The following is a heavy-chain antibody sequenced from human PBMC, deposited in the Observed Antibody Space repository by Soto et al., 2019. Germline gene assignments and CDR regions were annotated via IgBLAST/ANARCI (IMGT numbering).Heavy chain of an antibody. D-gene: IGHD2-8*02. CDR2: IYYSGST. V-gene: IGHV4-59*08. CDR3: ARRYWYSFDY. J-gene: IGHJ4*02. CDR1: GGSISSYY. Sequence: QVQLQESGPGLVKPSETLSLTCTVSGGSISSYYWSWIRQPPGKGLEWIGYIYYSGSTNYNPSLKXRVTLSVDTSKNQFSLKLSSVTAADTAVYYCARRYWYSFDYWGQGTLVTVSS.